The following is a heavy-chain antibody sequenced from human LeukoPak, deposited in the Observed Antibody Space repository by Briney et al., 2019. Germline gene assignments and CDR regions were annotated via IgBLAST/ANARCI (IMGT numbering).Heavy chain of an antibody. CDR2: IKYDGSEK. Sequence: PGGSLRLSCAASGFTFSSYAVSWVRQAPGKGLEWVAKIKYDGSEKYYVDSVKGRFTISRDNAKNSLYLQMNTLRADDTAVYYCANSISLTQWGRGTLVTVSS. D-gene: IGHD3-9*01. J-gene: IGHJ4*02. CDR1: GFTFSSYA. CDR3: ANSISLTQ. V-gene: IGHV3-7*03.